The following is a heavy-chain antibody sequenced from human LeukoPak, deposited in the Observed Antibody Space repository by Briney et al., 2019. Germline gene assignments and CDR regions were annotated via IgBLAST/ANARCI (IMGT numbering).Heavy chain of an antibody. D-gene: IGHD6-13*01. CDR1: GYTFTTYG. Sequence: ASVKVSCKASGYTFTTYGISWVRQAPGQGLEWMGWISAYTGNTNYAQKFQGRVTMTTDTSTSTAYMELRSLRSDDSAVYYCMRDVAFFGSSWHNWFDPWGQGTLVIVSS. V-gene: IGHV1-18*01. CDR3: MRDVAFFGSSWHNWFDP. CDR2: ISAYTGNT. J-gene: IGHJ5*02.